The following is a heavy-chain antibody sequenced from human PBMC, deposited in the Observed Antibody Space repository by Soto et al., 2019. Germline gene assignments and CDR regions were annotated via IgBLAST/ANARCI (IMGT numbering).Heavy chain of an antibody. V-gene: IGHV3-48*03. CDR3: VRFGGAAAGPGDY. D-gene: IGHD6-13*01. J-gene: IGHJ4*02. CDR2: ISSNGITI. CDR1: EFTFSGYE. Sequence: GGSLRLSCVASEFTFSGYEMNWVRQAPGKGLEWVSYISSNGITIYYTDSVKGRFTISRDNGKKSLYLQMNSLRAEDTAIYYCVRFGGAAAGPGDYWGQGTRVTVSS.